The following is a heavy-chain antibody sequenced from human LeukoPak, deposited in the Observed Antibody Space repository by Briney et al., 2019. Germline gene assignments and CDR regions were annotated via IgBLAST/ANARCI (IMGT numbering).Heavy chain of an antibody. V-gene: IGHV1-2*02. J-gene: IGHJ4*02. CDR3: AREGYSSSSVYYFDY. Sequence: GASVKVSCKASGYTFTGYYMHWVRQAPGQGLEWMGWINPNSGGTNYAQKFQGRVTMTRDTSISTAYMELSRLRSDDTAVYYCAREGYSSSSVYYFDYWGQGTLVTVSS. D-gene: IGHD6-6*01. CDR1: GYTFTGYY. CDR2: INPNSGGT.